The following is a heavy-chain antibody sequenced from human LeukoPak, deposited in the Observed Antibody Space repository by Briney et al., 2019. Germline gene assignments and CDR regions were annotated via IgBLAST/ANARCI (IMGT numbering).Heavy chain of an antibody. V-gene: IGHV3-30*02. CDR1: GFSFNYYG. CDR2: IQYDGSDK. D-gene: IGHD5-12*01. CDR3: AKEYRSRSGYDSLFDY. Sequence: PGGSLRLSCIASGFSFNYYGMHWVRQAPGKGLEWVGFIQYDGSDKYYADSVKGRFSISRDNSKNTLYLQMNSLRAEDTAVYYCAKEYRSRSGYDSLFDYWGQGTLVTVSS. J-gene: IGHJ4*02.